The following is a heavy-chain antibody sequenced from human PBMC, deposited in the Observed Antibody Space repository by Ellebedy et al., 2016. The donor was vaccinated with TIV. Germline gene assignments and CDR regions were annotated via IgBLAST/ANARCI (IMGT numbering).Heavy chain of an antibody. CDR2: IAHDGSVA. J-gene: IGHJ4*02. V-gene: IGHV3-30*18. CDR1: GFTFSDYG. CDR3: AKEVGDDSSTYYPSY. Sequence: GESLKIFCAASGFTFSDYGIHWVRRAPGKGLEWLAVIAHDGSVAYYRKSVKGRITLSRDNSKNTVYLQMNSLRAEDTAVYYCAKEVGDDSSTYYPSYWGQGTLVTVSS. D-gene: IGHD3-22*01.